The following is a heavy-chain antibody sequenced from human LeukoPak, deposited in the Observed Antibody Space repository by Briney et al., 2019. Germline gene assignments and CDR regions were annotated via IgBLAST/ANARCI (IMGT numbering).Heavy chain of an antibody. CDR1: GYTFTGYY. J-gene: IGHJ4*02. V-gene: IGHV1-2*04. CDR3: ARRTTVGDFDY. Sequence: ASVKVSCKASGYTFTGYYMHWVRQAPGQGLEWMGWTNPNSGGTNYAQKFQGWVTMTRDTSISTAYMELSRLRSDDTAVYYCARRTTVGDFDYWGQGTLVTVSS. CDR2: TNPNSGGT. D-gene: IGHD4-17*01.